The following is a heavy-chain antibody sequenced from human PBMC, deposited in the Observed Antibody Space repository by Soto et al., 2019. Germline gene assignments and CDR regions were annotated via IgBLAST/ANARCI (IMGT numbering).Heavy chain of an antibody. CDR2: MNPSNGNT. J-gene: IGHJ4*02. CDR3: ARRKERSGPHYFDY. Sequence: SVEACCKASGYTFTTYDVSWVRQARGQGLEWMGWMNPSNGNTGYAQKFQGRVTMIRNTSISTVYMELSGLRPDDTAVYYCARRKERSGPHYFDYWGQGTRVTVSS. CDR1: GYTFTTYD. V-gene: IGHV1-8*02. D-gene: IGHD6-25*01.